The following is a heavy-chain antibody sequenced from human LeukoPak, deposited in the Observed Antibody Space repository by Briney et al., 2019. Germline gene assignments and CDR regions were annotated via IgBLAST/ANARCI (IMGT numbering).Heavy chain of an antibody. CDR1: GFTLSSYS. CDR3: AGVFGTGYFDY. Sequence: GGSLRLSCAVSGFTLSSYSMHWVRQAPGKGLEYVSAISYNGGDTYYANSVKGRFTISRDNSKNTLYLQMGTLRAEDMVVYYCAGVFGTGYFDYWGQGTLVTVSS. V-gene: IGHV3-64*01. D-gene: IGHD3-10*01. CDR2: ISYNGGDT. J-gene: IGHJ4*02.